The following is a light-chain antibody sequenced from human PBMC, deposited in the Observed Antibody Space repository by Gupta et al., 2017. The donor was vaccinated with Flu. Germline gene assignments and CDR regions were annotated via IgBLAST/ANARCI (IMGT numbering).Light chain of an antibody. Sequence: SPATVSLSPGERASRSCRDSQSVGSYLAWYQQKPGRAPRLLIYDASNRATGIPDRFSGSGSGTDFTLTSSSREPEDFAVYYWQHRNNWLTFGGGTKVEIK. J-gene: IGKJ4*01. CDR2: DAS. CDR3: QHRNNWLT. CDR1: QSVGSY. V-gene: IGKV3-11*01.